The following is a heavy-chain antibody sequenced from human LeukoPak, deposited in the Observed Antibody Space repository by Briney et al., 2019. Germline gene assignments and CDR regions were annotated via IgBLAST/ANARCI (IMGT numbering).Heavy chain of an antibody. CDR2: INQGEGEK. Sequence: GGSLRLSCVDSGFTFSSHWMSWVRQAPGKGLEWVANINQGEGEKYYVDSVKGRFTISRDNAKKSLFLQMNSLRAEDTAVYYCAKLGEVGDGYNWLDYWGQGTLVTVSS. CDR3: AKLGEVGDGYNWLDY. V-gene: IGHV3-7*03. CDR1: GFTFSSHW. J-gene: IGHJ4*02. D-gene: IGHD5-24*01.